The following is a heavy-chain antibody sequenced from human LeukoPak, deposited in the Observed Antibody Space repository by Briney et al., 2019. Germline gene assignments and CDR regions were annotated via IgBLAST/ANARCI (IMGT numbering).Heavy chain of an antibody. CDR2: LYSGGFT. J-gene: IGHJ4*02. V-gene: IGHV3-53*01. D-gene: IGHD6-19*01. CDR3: ARSSAAVAGIFDS. CDR1: GFTVSSNF. Sequence: TGGPLRLSCVASGFTVSSNFMSWVRQAPGKGPEWVSVLYSGGFTNYAESVGGRFTISRDNSKNSLYLQMNSLRDEDTAVYYCARSSAAVAGIFDSWGRGTLVTVSS.